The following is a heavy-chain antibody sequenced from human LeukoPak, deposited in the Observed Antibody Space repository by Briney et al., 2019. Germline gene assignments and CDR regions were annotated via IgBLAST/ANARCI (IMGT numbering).Heavy chain of an antibody. V-gene: IGHV1-69*06. CDR3: ARTAAGTIPLDY. CDR1: GGTFSSYG. D-gene: IGHD6-13*01. Sequence: SVKVSCKPSGGTFSSYGISWVRQAPGQGLEWMGGIIPIFGTANYAQKFQGRVTITADKSTTTAYMELSSLRSEDTAVYYCARTAAGTIPLDYWGQGTLVTVSS. J-gene: IGHJ4*02. CDR2: IIPIFGTA.